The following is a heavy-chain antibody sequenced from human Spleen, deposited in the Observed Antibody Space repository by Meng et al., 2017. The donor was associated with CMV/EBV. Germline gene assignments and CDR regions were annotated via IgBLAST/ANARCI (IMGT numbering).Heavy chain of an antibody. CDR3: AREVTMILR. D-gene: IGHD3-22*01. V-gene: IGHV3-9*01. CDR2: VGWNGYT. Sequence: SLKISCAASGFTFHDYSIHWVRQAPGRGLEWISGVGWNGYTAYADSVRGRFTISRDNSKNTLYLQMNSLRAEDTAVYYCAREVTMILRWGQGTLVTVSS. J-gene: IGHJ4*02. CDR1: GFTFHDYS.